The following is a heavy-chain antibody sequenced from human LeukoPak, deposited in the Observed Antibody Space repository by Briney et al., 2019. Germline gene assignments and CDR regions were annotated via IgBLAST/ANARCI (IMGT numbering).Heavy chain of an antibody. CDR3: AKDDGSSGYLRGDFDY. CDR1: GFTFSNYG. CDR2: ISGSGGST. J-gene: IGHJ4*02. V-gene: IGHV3-23*01. D-gene: IGHD3-22*01. Sequence: GESLKISCAASGFTFSNYGMTWVRQAPGKGLEWVSGISGSGGSTYYADSVKGRFTISRDNSKNTLYLQMNSLRAEDTAVYYCAKDDGSSGYLRGDFDYWGQGTLVTVSS.